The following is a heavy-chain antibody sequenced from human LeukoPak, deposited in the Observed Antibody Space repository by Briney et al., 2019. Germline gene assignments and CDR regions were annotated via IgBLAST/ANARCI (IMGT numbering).Heavy chain of an antibody. J-gene: IGHJ4*02. Sequence: SETLSLTCTVSGCSISSGGYYWSWIRQHPGKGLEWIGYIYYSGSTYYNPSLKSRVTISVDTSKNQFSLKLSSVTAADTAVYYCARERYYDSSGYTSRFDYWGQGTLVTVSS. CDR1: GCSISSGGYY. D-gene: IGHD3-22*01. CDR3: ARERYYDSSGYTSRFDY. V-gene: IGHV4-31*03. CDR2: IYYSGST.